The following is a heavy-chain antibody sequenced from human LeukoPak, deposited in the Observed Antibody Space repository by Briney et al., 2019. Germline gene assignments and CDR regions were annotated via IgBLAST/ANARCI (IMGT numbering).Heavy chain of an antibody. CDR1: GFTFGDYA. CDR2: ISGSGGST. V-gene: IGHV3-23*01. D-gene: IGHD6-19*01. J-gene: IGHJ6*03. CDR3: AKAGQWLVNYYYYMDV. Sequence: GGSLRLSCTSSGFTFGDYAMSWVRQAPGKGLEWVSAISGSGGSTYYADSVKGRFTISRDNSKNTLYLQMNSLRAEDTAVYYCAKAGQWLVNYYYYMDVWGKGTTVTISS.